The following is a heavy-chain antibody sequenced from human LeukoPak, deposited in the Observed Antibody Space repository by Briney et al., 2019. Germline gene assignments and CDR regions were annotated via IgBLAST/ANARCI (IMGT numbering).Heavy chain of an antibody. CDR2: IYHSGST. D-gene: IGHD3-3*01. V-gene: IGHV4-39*07. J-gene: IGHJ4*02. Sequence: SETLSLTCTVSGGSISSSSYYWGWIRQPPGKGPEWIGSIYHSGSTYYNPSLQSRITISVDTSKNQFSLKLSSVTAADTAVYYCARVCITIFGVVMNYFDYWGRGTLVTVSS. CDR3: ARVCITIFGVVMNYFDY. CDR1: GGSISSSSYY.